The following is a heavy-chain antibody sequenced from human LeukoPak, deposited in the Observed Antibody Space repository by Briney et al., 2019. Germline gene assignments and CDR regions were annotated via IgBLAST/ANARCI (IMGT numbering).Heavy chain of an antibody. J-gene: IGHJ4*02. V-gene: IGHV5-51*01. CDR1: GXSFTTYC. CDR3: ARQHGSGSYYSRAIDY. Sequence: GESLKISYEASGXSFTTYCIGWVRQMPGKGLEWMRIIYPGDSDTRYSPSFQGQVTISADKSINTAYLQWGSLKASDTAMYYCARQHGSGSYYSRAIDYWGQGTLVTVSS. CDR2: IYPGDSDT. D-gene: IGHD3-10*01.